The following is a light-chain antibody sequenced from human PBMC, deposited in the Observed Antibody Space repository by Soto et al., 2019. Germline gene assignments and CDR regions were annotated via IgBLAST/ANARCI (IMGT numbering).Light chain of an antibody. J-gene: IGKJ4*01. V-gene: IGKV3-20*01. CDR1: QSVSSSY. CDR3: QQYDSSPLT. CDR2: GAS. Sequence: EIVLTQSPGTLSLSPGERATLSCRANQSVSSSYLAWYQQKPGQAPRLLIYGASSRATGIPDRFSGSGSGTDFTLTISRLEPEDSAVYYCQQYDSSPLTFGGGTKVEIK.